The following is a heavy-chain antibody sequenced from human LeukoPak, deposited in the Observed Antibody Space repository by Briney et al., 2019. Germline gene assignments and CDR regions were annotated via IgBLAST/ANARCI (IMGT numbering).Heavy chain of an antibody. D-gene: IGHD5-24*01. CDR2: ISSSSSYI. V-gene: IGHV3-21*01. CDR3: ARERVGRDGYNCAFDI. Sequence: GGSLRLACAASGFTFSSHSMNWVRHAPGKGLEWVSSISSSSSYIYYADSVKGRFTISRDNAKNSLYLQMNSLRAEDTAVYYCARERVGRDGYNCAFDIWGQGTMVTVSS. CDR1: GFTFSSHS. J-gene: IGHJ3*02.